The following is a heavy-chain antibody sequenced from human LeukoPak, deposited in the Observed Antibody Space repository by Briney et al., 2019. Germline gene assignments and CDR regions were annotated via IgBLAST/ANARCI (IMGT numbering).Heavy chain of an antibody. D-gene: IGHD1-1*01. V-gene: IGHV3-23*01. Sequence: GGSLRLSCAASGFIFSNYAMSWGRQAPGKGLEWVSTITIGGSSTYYADSVKGRFSISRDNSKNMLYLQMTSLRAEDTAVYYCARDNDVCRGASCLLFDYWGQGNLVTVSS. CDR3: ARDNDVCRGASCLLFDY. J-gene: IGHJ4*02. CDR2: ITIGGSST. CDR1: GFIFSNYA.